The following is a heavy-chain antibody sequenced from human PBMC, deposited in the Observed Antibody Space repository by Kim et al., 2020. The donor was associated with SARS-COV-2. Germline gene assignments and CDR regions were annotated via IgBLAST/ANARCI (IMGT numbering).Heavy chain of an antibody. V-gene: IGHV4-34*01. Sequence: YNPSLMSRVTISVDTSKNQFSLKLSSVTAADTAVYYCAGGDGIAAAPGNYWGQGTLVTVSS. D-gene: IGHD6-13*01. J-gene: IGHJ4*02. CDR3: AGGDGIAAAPGNY.